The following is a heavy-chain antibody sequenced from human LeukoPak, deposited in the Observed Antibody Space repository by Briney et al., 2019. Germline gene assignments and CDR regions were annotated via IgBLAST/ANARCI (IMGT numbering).Heavy chain of an antibody. CDR3: VRVGTSFDI. D-gene: IGHD7-27*01. Sequence: PRGSLRLSCAASGFTFSSYWMSWVRQAPGKGLEWVANIKQDGSEKYYVDSVKGRFTISRDNAKNSLYLQMNSLRVEDTAVYYCVRVGTSFDIWGQGTMVTVSS. J-gene: IGHJ3*02. V-gene: IGHV3-7*01. CDR1: GFTFSSYW. CDR2: IKQDGSEK.